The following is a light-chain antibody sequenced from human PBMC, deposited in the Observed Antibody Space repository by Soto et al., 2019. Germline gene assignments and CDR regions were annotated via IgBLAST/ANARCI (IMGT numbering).Light chain of an antibody. CDR3: QRYNNWPLT. CDR1: QSVGSN. CDR2: GAS. V-gene: IGKV3-15*01. Sequence: EIVLTQSPGTLSLSPGERATLSCRASQSVGSNLAWYQQKPGQAPRLLIYGASTRATGIPARFSGSGSGTEFTLTINSLQSEDFAIYYCQRYNNWPLTFGGGTKVDI. J-gene: IGKJ4*01.